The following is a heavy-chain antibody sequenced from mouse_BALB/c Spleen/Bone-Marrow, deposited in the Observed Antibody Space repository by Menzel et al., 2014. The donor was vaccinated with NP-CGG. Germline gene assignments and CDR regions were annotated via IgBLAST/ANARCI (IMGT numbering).Heavy chain of an antibody. Sequence: QVQLQQSGPELVKPGASVKMSCKASGYTFTSYYIHWAKQRPGQGLEWIGWIYPGDGSTKYNEKFKGKTTLTADKSSSTAYMLLNSLTSEDSAIYFCAREAYYDYDEGFAYWGQGTLVTVSA. CDR2: IYPGDGST. J-gene: IGHJ3*01. D-gene: IGHD2-4*01. V-gene: IGHV1S56*01. CDR3: AREAYYDYDEGFAY. CDR1: GYTFTSYY.